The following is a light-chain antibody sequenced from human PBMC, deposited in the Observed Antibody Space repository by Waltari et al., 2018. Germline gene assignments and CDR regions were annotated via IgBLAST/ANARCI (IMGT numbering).Light chain of an antibody. CDR2: KDN. V-gene: IGLV3-25*03. CDR3: QSADSSGTYKV. CDR1: ALPKHY. Sequence: SYELTQPPSVSVSPGQTARITCSGGALPKHYAYWYQQKPGQAPVLVIYKDNERPSGIPERFSGSSSGTTVTLTISGVQAEDEADYYCQSADSSGTYKVFGTGTKVTVL. J-gene: IGLJ1*01.